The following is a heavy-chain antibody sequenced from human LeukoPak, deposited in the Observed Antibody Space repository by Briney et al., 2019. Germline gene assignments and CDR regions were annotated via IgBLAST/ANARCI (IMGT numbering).Heavy chain of an antibody. CDR1: GGSLTSYY. J-gene: IGHJ4*02. Sequence: SGTLSLTCTVSGGSLTSYYWSWIRQPAGKGLEWIGRIYSSGSTNYSPSLKSRVTISVDKSKNQFSLKLNSVAAADTARYYCARGGSSGPDYWGQGTLVTVSS. CDR3: ARGGSSGPDY. CDR2: IYSSGST. V-gene: IGHV4-4*07. D-gene: IGHD6-19*01.